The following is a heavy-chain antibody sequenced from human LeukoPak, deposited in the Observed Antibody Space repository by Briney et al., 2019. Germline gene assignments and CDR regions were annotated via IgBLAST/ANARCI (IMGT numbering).Heavy chain of an antibody. J-gene: IGHJ4*02. D-gene: IGHD5-18*01. V-gene: IGHV1-69*04. CDR2: IIPILGIA. Sequence: GASVKVSCKASGGTFSSYAISWVRQAPGQGLEWMERIIPILGIANYAQKFQGRVTITADKSTSTAYMELSSLRSEDTAVYYCASDNKVTAMGDYFDYWGQGTLVTVSS. CDR3: ASDNKVTAMGDYFDY. CDR1: GGTFSSYA.